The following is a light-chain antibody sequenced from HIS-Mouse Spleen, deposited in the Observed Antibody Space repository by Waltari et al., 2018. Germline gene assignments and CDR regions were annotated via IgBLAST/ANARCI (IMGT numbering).Light chain of an antibody. V-gene: IGLV6-57*02. CDR2: EDN. Sequence: NFMLTQPHSVSESPGKTVTISCTGSSGSIKKKKIQWYQQRPGSAPTTVIYEDNQRPSGVPDRFSGSIDSSSNSASLTISGLKTEDEADYYCQSYDSSNQGVFGGGTKLTVL. CDR3: QSYDSSNQGV. CDR1: SGSIKKKK. J-gene: IGLJ3*02.